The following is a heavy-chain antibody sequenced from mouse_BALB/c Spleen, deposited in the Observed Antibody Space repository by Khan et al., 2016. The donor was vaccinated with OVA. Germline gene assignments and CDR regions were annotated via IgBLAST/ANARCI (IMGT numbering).Heavy chain of an antibody. V-gene: IGHV3-2*02. J-gene: IGHJ4*01. CDR1: GYSITSDYA. CDR3: AKDGSRYNYAMDY. CDR2: ISSSGST. Sequence: EVQLQESGPGLVKPSQSLSLTCTVTGYSITSDYAWNWIRQFPGYKLEWMGYISSSGSTKYNPALKRRISIPRDTSKNQFFLHLNAVTTEDTATYYCAKDGSRYNYAMDYWGQGTTVTVSS. D-gene: IGHD2-3*01.